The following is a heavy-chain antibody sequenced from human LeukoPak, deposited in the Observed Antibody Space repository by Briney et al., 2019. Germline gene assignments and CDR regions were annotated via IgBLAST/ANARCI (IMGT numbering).Heavy chain of an antibody. CDR3: VKDFTSGRYDAFDI. CDR1: AFTFSSYA. D-gene: IGHD6-19*01. J-gene: IGHJ3*02. Sequence: PGGTLRLSCAASAFTFSSYAMSWVRQAPGKGLQWVSAISGSGVSTYYTDSVKGRFTISRDNSKSTLFLHMNSLTAEDTAVYYCVKDFTSGRYDAFDIWGQGTMVTVSS. V-gene: IGHV3-23*01. CDR2: ISGSGVST.